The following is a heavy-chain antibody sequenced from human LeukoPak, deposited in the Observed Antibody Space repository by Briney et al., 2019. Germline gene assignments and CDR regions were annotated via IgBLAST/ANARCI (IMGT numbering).Heavy chain of an antibody. CDR2: INRDGRST. J-gene: IGHJ4*02. V-gene: IGHV3-74*01. CDR3: AKSTSSWERVDY. Sequence: PGGSLRLSCAASGFTFSNYWMHWVRQAPGKGLVWVSRINRDGRSTYYADSVKGRFSISRDNSNNTLYLQMNSLRAEDAAVYYCAKSTSSWERVDYWGQGTLVTVSS. D-gene: IGHD6-13*01. CDR1: GFTFSNYW.